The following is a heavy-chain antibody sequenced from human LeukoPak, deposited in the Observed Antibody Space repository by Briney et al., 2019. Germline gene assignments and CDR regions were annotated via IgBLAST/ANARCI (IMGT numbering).Heavy chain of an antibody. CDR2: INPNSGGT. V-gene: IGHV1-2*02. Sequence: ASVKVSCKASGYTFTSYDINWVRQAPGQGLEWMGWINPNSGGTNYAQKFQGRVTMTRDTSISTAYMELSRLRSDDTAVYYCARDLGSSGWNLDYWGQGTLVTVSS. D-gene: IGHD6-19*01. CDR1: GYTFTSYD. J-gene: IGHJ4*02. CDR3: ARDLGSSGWNLDY.